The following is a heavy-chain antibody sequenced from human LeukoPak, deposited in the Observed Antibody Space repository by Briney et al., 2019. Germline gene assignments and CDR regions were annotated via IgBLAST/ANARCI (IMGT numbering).Heavy chain of an antibody. CDR2: IYSGGST. V-gene: IGHV3-66*01. J-gene: IGHJ4*02. CDR1: GFTVSSNY. Sequence: PGGSLRLSCAASGFTVSSNYMSWVRQAPGKGLEWVSIIYSGGSTYYAASVKGRFTISRDNSKNTLYLQMNSLRAEDTAVYYCARDPTPVGAPGDFDYWGQGTLVTVSS. D-gene: IGHD1-26*01. CDR3: ARDPTPVGAPGDFDY.